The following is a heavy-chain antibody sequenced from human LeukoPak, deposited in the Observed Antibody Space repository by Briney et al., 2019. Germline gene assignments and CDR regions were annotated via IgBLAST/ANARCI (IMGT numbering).Heavy chain of an antibody. Sequence: PGGSLRLSCAASRFTFSNYAMSWVRQAPGKGLEWVSGISGSGGSTYYADSVKGRFTISRDNSKNTLYLQMNSLRAEDTAVYYCAKGIWGWELLPDDAFDIWGQGIMVTVSS. V-gene: IGHV3-23*01. D-gene: IGHD1-26*01. J-gene: IGHJ3*02. CDR2: ISGSGGST. CDR1: RFTFSNYA. CDR3: AKGIWGWELLPDDAFDI.